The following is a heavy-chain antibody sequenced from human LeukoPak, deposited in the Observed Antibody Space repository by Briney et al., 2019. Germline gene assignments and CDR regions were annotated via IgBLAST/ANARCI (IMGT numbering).Heavy chain of an antibody. CDR3: SKLWFGEYD. D-gene: IGHD3-10*01. V-gene: IGHV3-15*01. CDR1: GLTFTNAW. CDR2: IKSKTDGGTT. Sequence: KPGGSLRLSCAASGLTFTNAWMSWVRQAPGKGLEWVGRIKSKTDGGTTDYAAPVRGRFTISRDDSKNTLYLQLNSLKTEDTAVYFCSKLWFGEYDWGQGTLVTVSS. J-gene: IGHJ4*02.